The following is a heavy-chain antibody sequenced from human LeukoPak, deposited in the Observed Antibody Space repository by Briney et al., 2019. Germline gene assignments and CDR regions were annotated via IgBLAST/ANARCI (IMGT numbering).Heavy chain of an antibody. J-gene: IGHJ4*02. D-gene: IGHD1-7*01. Sequence: GGSLRLSCAASGFTFNNYYMNWVRQAPGKGLEWVSGTSDRGDYTYYADSVKGRFTISRDSSKNTLFLQMNSLRAEDTALYFCARKAQYNGHYPLDYWGQGTLVTVSS. CDR1: GFTFNNYY. CDR2: TSDRGDYT. V-gene: IGHV3-23*01. CDR3: ARKAQYNGHYPLDY.